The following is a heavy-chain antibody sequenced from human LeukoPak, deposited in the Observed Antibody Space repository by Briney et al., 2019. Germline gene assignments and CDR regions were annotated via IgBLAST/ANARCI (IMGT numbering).Heavy chain of an antibody. CDR1: GFTFDDYG. V-gene: IGHV3-43*02. CDR3: AKEYGDYGEGGGY. CDR2: ISGDGGST. D-gene: IGHD4-17*01. Sequence: GGSLRLSCAASGFTFDDYGMHWVRQAPGKGLEWVSLISGDGGSTYYADSVKGRFTISRDNSKNSLYLQMNSLRTEDTALYYWAKEYGDYGEGGGYWGQGTLVTVSS. J-gene: IGHJ4*02.